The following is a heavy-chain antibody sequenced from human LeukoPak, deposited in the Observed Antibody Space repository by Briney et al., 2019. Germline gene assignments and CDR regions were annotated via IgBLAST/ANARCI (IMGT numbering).Heavy chain of an antibody. CDR2: ISSNGGST. CDR1: GFTFSRYA. J-gene: IGHJ4*02. V-gene: IGHV3-64D*06. Sequence: GGSLRLSCSASGFTFSRYAMHWVRQAPGKGLEYVSAISSNGGSTYYADSVKGRFTISRDNSKNTLYLQMSSLRAEDTAVYYCVKDRGRVVVPAALMDWGQGTLVTVSS. D-gene: IGHD2-2*01. CDR3: VKDRGRVVVPAALMD.